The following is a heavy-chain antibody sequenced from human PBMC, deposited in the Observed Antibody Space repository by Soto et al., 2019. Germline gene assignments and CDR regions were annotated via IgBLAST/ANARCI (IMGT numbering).Heavy chain of an antibody. V-gene: IGHV3-23*01. CDR3: AKEVSLGSTVDLGY. Sequence: GGSLRLSCAASGFTFTIFAMSWVRQSPGKGPEWVSTISGSGGSTYYADAVKGRFTISRDNSMGTLYLQMKSLRVEDTAIYYCAKEVSLGSTVDLGYWGQGTLVTSPQ. J-gene: IGHJ4*02. D-gene: IGHD7-27*01. CDR1: GFTFTIFA. CDR2: ISGSGGST.